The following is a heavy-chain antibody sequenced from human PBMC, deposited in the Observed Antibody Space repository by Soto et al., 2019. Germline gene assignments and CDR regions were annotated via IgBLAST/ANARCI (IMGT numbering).Heavy chain of an antibody. D-gene: IGHD4-4*01. CDR2: INHSGST. CDR1: GGSFSGYY. J-gene: IGHJ6*03. CDR3: AREGGQPQYYYYYYMDV. Sequence: SETLSLTCAVYGGSFSGYYWSWIRQPPGKGLEWIGEINHSGSTNYNPSLKSRATISVDTSKNQFSLKLSSVTAADTAVYYCAREGGQPQYYYYYYMDVWGKGTTVTVSS. V-gene: IGHV4-34*01.